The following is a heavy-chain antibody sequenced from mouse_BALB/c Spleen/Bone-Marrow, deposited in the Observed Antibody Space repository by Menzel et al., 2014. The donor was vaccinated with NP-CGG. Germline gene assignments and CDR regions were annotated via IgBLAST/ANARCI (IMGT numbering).Heavy chain of an antibody. CDR3: ARDGNYAMDY. D-gene: IGHD1-1*02. V-gene: IGHV3-5*02. J-gene: IGHJ4*01. CDR2: IYYSGTI. Sequence: EVELMESGPGLVKPSQTVSLTCTVTGISITTGNYRWSWIRQFPGNKLEWIGYIYYSGTITYNPSLTSRTTITRDTSKNQFFLEMNSLTAEDTATYYCARDGNYAMDYWGQGTSVTVSS. CDR1: GISITTGNYR.